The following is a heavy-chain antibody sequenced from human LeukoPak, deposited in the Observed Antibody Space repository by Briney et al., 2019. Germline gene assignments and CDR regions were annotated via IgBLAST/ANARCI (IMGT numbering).Heavy chain of an antibody. D-gene: IGHD3-10*01. CDR3: ARVPYGNYHYYYMDV. V-gene: IGHV3-7*03. CDR1: RFTFSSYW. J-gene: IGHJ6*03. Sequence: GGSLRLSCAASRFTFSSYWMSWVRQAPGKGLEWVANIKQDGSEKYYVDSVKGRFTISRDNSKNTVYLQMNSLRAEDTAVYYCARVPYGNYHYYYMDVWGKGTTVTVSS. CDR2: IKQDGSEK.